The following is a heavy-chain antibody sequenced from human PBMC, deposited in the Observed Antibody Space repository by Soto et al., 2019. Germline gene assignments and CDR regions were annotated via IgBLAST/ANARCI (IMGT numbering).Heavy chain of an antibody. D-gene: IGHD3-3*01. CDR3: ARRGPFGVVSGYYFDY. CDR2: IYYSGST. J-gene: IGHJ4*02. CDR1: GGSISSSSYY. Sequence: QLQLQESGPGLVKPSETLSLTCTVSGGSISSSSYYWGWIRQPPGKGLEWIGSIYYSGSTYYNPSLKSRVTISVDTSKDQFALKLSSVTAADTAVYYCARRGPFGVVSGYYFDYWGQGTLVTVSS. V-gene: IGHV4-39*01.